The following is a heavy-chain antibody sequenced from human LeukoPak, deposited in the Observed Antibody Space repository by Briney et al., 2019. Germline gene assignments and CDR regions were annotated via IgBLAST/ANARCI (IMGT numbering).Heavy chain of an antibody. CDR3: ARYFDSEGYFDY. CDR1: GYTFTSYG. CDR2: IIPIFGTA. D-gene: IGHD3-9*01. J-gene: IGHJ4*02. V-gene: IGHV1-69*13. Sequence: SVKVSCKASGYTFTSYGISWVRQAPGQGLEWMGWIIPIFGTANYAQKFQGRVTITADESTSTAYMELSSLRSEDTAVYYCARYFDSEGYFDYWGQGTLVTVSS.